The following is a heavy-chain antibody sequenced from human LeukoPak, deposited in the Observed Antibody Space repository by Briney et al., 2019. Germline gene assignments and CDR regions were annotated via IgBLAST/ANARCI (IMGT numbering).Heavy chain of an antibody. J-gene: IGHJ4*02. CDR1: GFTFSSYA. CDR2: ISYDGSNK. D-gene: IGHD3-10*01. CDR3: AKVGYGFGYGSGSYLDY. Sequence: PGGSLRLSCAASGFTFSSYAMHWVRQAPGKGLEWVAVISYDGSNKYYADSVKGRFTISRDNSKNTLYLQMNSLRAEDTAVYYCAKVGYGFGYGSGSYLDYWGQGTLVTVSS. V-gene: IGHV3-30-3*01.